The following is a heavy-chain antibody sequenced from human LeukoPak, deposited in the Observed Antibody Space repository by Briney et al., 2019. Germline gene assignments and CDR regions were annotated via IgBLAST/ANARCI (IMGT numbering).Heavy chain of an antibody. CDR1: GFTFSTYE. J-gene: IGHJ4*02. CDR3: AREPTIPYSDY. CDR2: ISSSGTVI. Sequence: GGSLRLSCAASGFTFSTYEMNWVRQAPGKGLEWVSYISSSGTVIYYADSVKGRFTISRDNAKKSLYPQMNSLRAEDTAVYYCAREPTIPYSDYWGQGTLVTVPS. V-gene: IGHV3-48*03. D-gene: IGHD4/OR15-4a*01.